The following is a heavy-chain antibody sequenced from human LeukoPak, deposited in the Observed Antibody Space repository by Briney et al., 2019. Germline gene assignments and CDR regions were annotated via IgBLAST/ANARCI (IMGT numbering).Heavy chain of an antibody. Sequence: ASVKVSCKASGGTFSSYAISWVRQAPGQGLEWMGGIIPIFGTANHAKKFQGRVTITADESTSTAYMELSSLRSEDTAVYYCARDGLRLGELSLTEMWYWGQGTLVTVSS. CDR2: IIPIFGTA. CDR1: GGTFSSYA. V-gene: IGHV1-69*13. CDR3: ARDGLRLGELSLTEMWY. J-gene: IGHJ4*02. D-gene: IGHD3-16*02.